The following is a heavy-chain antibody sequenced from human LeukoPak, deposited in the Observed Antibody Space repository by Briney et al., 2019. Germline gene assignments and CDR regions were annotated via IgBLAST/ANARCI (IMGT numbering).Heavy chain of an antibody. V-gene: IGHV3-33*01. Sequence: PGGSLTLSCAASGFTFSSYGMHWVRQAPGKGLEWVAVIWYDGSNKYYADSVKGRFTISRDNSKNTLYLQMNSLRAEDTAVYYCARMTDWFDPWGQGTLVTVSS. J-gene: IGHJ5*02. CDR3: ARMTDWFDP. CDR1: GFTFSSYG. CDR2: IWYDGSNK.